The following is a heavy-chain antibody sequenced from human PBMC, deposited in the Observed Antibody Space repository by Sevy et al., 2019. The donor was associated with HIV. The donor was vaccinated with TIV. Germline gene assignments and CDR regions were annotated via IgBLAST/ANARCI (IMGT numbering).Heavy chain of an antibody. CDR1: GFTFSSYS. V-gene: IGHV3-48*02. Sequence: GGSLRLSCAASGFTFSSYSMNWVRQAPGKGLEWVSYISSSSSTIYYADSVKGRLTISRDNAKNSRFLQMNCLRDEYTAVYYCATIGSIFGVVIHPTDAFDIWGQGTMVTVSS. J-gene: IGHJ3*02. CDR2: ISSSSSTI. D-gene: IGHD3-3*02. CDR3: ATIGSIFGVVIHPTDAFDI.